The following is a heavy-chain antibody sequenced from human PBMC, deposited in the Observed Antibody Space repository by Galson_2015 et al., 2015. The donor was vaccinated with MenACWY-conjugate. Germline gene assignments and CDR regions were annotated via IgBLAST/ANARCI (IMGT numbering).Heavy chain of an antibody. V-gene: IGHV1-69*06. Sequence: SVKVSCKASGGTFSSYAISWVRQAPGQGLEWMGGIIPIFGTANYAQKFQGRVTITADKSTSTAYMELSSLRSEDTAVYYCARVGGSYSRCAFDIWAQATMVTVSS. CDR1: GGTFSSYA. CDR3: ARVGGSYSRCAFDI. J-gene: IGHJ3*02. CDR2: IIPIFGTA. D-gene: IGHD1-26*01.